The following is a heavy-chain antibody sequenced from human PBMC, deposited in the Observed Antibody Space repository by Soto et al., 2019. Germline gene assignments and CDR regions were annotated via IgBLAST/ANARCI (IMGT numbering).Heavy chain of an antibody. CDR3: ARVPDR. J-gene: IGHJ5*02. Sequence: QLQLQESGSELVKPSQTLSLTCAVSGGSISSGGYSWSWIRQPPGKGLEWIGYIYHSGSTYYNPSLKSRVTISVDSSKNQFALKLSSVTAADTAVYYCARVPDRWGQGTLVTVSS. V-gene: IGHV4-30-2*01. CDR2: IYHSGST. D-gene: IGHD2-2*01. CDR1: GGSISSGGYS.